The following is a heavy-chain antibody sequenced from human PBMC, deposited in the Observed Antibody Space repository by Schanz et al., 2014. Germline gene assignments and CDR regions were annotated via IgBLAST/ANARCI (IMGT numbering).Heavy chain of an antibody. CDR1: GGTFSSYT. V-gene: IGHV1-69*02. J-gene: IGHJ4*02. D-gene: IGHD3-10*01. CDR3: ARGRGFYDY. CDR2: IIPVLAIA. Sequence: QVQLVQSGADVKKPGSSVKVSCTASGGTFSSYTISWIRQAPGQGLEWMGRIIPVLAIADYAQKFQGRVTITADTSTNTAYMELSSLTSEDTAVHYCARGRGFYDYWGQGTLVTVSS.